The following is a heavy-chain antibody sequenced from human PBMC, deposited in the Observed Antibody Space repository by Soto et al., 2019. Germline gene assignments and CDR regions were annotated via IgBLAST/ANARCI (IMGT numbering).Heavy chain of an antibody. CDR2: IIPILGIA. D-gene: IGHD3-16*01. J-gene: IGHJ6*02. CDR3: AKSLREWIPGLYYYYSGMDV. V-gene: IGHV1-69*10. CDR1: GGTFSSYT. Sequence: SVKVSCKASGGTFSSYTISWVRQAPGQGLEWMGGIIPILGIANYAQKFQGRVTITADKSTSTAYMELSSLRSEDTAVYYCAKSLREWIPGLYYYYSGMDVWGQGTTVTVSS.